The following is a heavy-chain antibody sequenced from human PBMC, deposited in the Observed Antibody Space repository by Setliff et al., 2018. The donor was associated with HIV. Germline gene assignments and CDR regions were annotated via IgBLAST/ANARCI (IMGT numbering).Heavy chain of an antibody. CDR1: GYTFTDYF. CDR2: ISPNNGDK. CDR3: ARQLSNSLDL. J-gene: IGHJ5*02. D-gene: IGHD7-27*01. Sequence: ASVKVSCKASGYTFTDYFMHWVRQAPGQGLEWMGWISPNNGDKNILQRFRGRVTMTTDTSFSTAYMELSGLRSDDTAMYYCARQLSNSLDLWGQGTLVTVSS. V-gene: IGHV1-2*02.